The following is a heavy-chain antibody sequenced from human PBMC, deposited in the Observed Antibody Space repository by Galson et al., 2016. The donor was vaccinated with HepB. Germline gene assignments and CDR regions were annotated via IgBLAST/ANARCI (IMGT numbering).Heavy chain of an antibody. V-gene: IGHV3-30*18. CDR3: AKHTYIYASATFSGFDS. Sequence: SLRLSCAASKFRFSAYGMHWVRQAPGKGLEWVAVISYDGSNKYYADSVKGRFTISRDNSKNPLHLQMDGLKAEDTAIYYCAKHTYIYASATFSGFDSWGQGTLVTVSS. J-gene: IGHJ4*02. D-gene: IGHD5-18*01. CDR2: ISYDGSNK. CDR1: KFRFSAYG.